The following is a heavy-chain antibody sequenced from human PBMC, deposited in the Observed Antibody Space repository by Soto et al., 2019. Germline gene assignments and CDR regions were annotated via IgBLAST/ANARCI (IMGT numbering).Heavy chain of an antibody. CDR3: ARADSAGWARYFDY. V-gene: IGHV4-38-2*01. CDR1: GDSILSGYH. Sequence: PSETLSLTCAVSGDSILSGYHWPLIRQSPGKGLEWVASIYHSGTTYYNPSLTSRVTISVDTSKNQFSLKLTSVTAADSAVYYCARADSAGWARYFDYWGQGTLVTVS. J-gene: IGHJ4*02. D-gene: IGHD6-19*01. CDR2: IYHSGTT.